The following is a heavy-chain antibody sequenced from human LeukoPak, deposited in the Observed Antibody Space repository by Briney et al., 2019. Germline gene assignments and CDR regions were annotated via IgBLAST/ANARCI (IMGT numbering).Heavy chain of an antibody. J-gene: IGHJ4*02. CDR3: ARGDYSSGWSLEY. CDR2: ITSSSTYI. CDR1: GFTLSSYS. Sequence: GGSLRLSCAAPGFTLSSYSLNWVRQAAGKGLEWVSSITSSSTYIYFADSVKGRFTISRDNAKNPLFLQMNSLRVEDTGIYYCARGDYSSGWSLEYWGQGTLVTVSS. V-gene: IGHV3-21*01. D-gene: IGHD6-19*01.